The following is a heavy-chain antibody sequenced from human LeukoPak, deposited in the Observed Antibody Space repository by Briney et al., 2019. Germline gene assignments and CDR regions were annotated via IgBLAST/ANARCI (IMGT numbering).Heavy chain of an antibody. V-gene: IGHV3-23*01. Sequence: TGGSLRLSCAASGFTFSSYAMSWVRQAPGKGLEWVSAVSGSGGSTYYAGSVKGRFTISRDNSKNTLYLQMNSLRAEDTAVYYCAKDPSRPAALPNWFDPWGQGTLVTASS. J-gene: IGHJ5*02. CDR3: AKDPSRPAALPNWFDP. CDR1: GFTFSSYA. D-gene: IGHD2-2*01. CDR2: VSGSGGST.